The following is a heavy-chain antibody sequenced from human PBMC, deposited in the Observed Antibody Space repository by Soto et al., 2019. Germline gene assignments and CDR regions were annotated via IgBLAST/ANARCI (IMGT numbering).Heavy chain of an antibody. CDR2: INHSGST. Sequence: SETLSLTCIVSGASISNYDWNWIRQPPGKGLEWIGYINHSGSTNYNPSLKSRVTISVDRSKNQFSLKLSSVTAADTAVYYCASGQQLVRNYWGQGTLVTVSS. D-gene: IGHD6-13*01. CDR1: GASISNYD. CDR3: ASGQQLVRNY. J-gene: IGHJ4*02. V-gene: IGHV4-59*12.